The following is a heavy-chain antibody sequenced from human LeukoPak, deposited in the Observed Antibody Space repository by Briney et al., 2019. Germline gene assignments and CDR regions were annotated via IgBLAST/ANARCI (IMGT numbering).Heavy chain of an antibody. CDR3: VRGATPAGACVY. Sequence: PGGALRLSRAASGFTLSSHWMNCVRHAPGKGLEWVANIKQDGSDKYYVDSVKGRFTIPRDNAKDSLDLQMNSLRVEDTAVYYCVRGATPAGACVYWGQGTLVTVSA. CDR1: GFTLSSHW. CDR2: IKQDGSDK. D-gene: IGHD4-23*01. J-gene: IGHJ4*02. V-gene: IGHV3-7*05.